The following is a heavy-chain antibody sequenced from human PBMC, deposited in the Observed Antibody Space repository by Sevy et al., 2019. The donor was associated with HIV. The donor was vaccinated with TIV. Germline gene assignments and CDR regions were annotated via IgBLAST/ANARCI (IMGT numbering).Heavy chain of an antibody. D-gene: IGHD4-4*01. CDR3: ARTPLLSIPGTTDVYFDI. Sequence: ASVKVSCKASGGTFSNYALSWVRQAPGQGLEWRGGIIPIFGTTNVAQTFQGRVTITADESRSTAYMELSSLKPADTAVYYCARTPLLSIPGTTDVYFDIWGQGTLVTVSS. J-gene: IGHJ4*02. CDR1: GGTFSNYA. CDR2: IIPIFGTT. V-gene: IGHV1-69*13.